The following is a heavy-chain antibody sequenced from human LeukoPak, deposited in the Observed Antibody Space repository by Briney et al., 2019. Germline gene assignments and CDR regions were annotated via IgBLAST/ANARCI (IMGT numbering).Heavy chain of an antibody. CDR2: INPSGGST. CDR1: GYTFTSYY. CDR3: AIEYSYGHNWFDP. Sequence: ASVKVSCKASGYTFTSYYMHWVRQAPGQGLEWMGTINPSGGSTSYAQKFQGRVTMTRDTSTSAVYMELSSLRSEDTAVYYCAIEYSYGHNWFDPWGQGTLVTVSS. J-gene: IGHJ5*02. D-gene: IGHD5-18*01. V-gene: IGHV1-46*01.